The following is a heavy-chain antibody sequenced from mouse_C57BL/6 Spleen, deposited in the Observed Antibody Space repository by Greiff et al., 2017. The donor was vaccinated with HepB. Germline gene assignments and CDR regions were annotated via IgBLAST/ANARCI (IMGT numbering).Heavy chain of an antibody. J-gene: IGHJ1*03. Sequence: EVQLQQSGPELVKPGASVKMSCKASGYTFTDYNMHWVKQSHGKSLEWIGYINPNNGGTSYNQKFKGKATLTVNKSSSTACMELRSLTSEASAVYYCARWGYYYGSDWYFDVWGTGTTVTVSS. D-gene: IGHD1-1*01. CDR1: GYTFTDYN. CDR3: ARWGYYYGSDWYFDV. V-gene: IGHV1-22*01. CDR2: INPNNGGT.